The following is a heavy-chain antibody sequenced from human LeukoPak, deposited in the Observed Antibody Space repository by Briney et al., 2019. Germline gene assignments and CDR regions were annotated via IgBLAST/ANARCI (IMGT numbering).Heavy chain of an antibody. D-gene: IGHD6-13*01. J-gene: IGHJ4*02. V-gene: IGHV1-2*02. CDR1: GYTFTGYY. Sequence: EASVKVSCKASGYTFTGYYMHWVRQAPGQGLEWMGWINPNSGGTNYAQKFQGRVTMTRDTSISTAYMELSRLRSDDTAVYYCARGGEIFGSSWWKNWGQGTLVTVSS. CDR2: INPNSGGT. CDR3: ARGGEIFGSSWWKN.